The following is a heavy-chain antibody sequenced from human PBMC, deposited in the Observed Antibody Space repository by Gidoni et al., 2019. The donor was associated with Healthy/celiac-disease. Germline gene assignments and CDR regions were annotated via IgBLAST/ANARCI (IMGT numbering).Heavy chain of an antibody. D-gene: IGHD3-16*01. V-gene: IGHV5-51*01. CDR3: ARRTFVQYDGASFDY. CDR1: GYSFTSYW. J-gene: IGHJ4*02. Sequence: EVQLVQSGAEVKKPGESLKISCKGSGYSFTSYWIGWVRQMPGKGLEWMGRIYPGDSDTRYSPSFQGQVTISADKSISTAYLQWSSLKASDTAMYYCARRTFVQYDGASFDYWGQGTLVTVSS. CDR2: IYPGDSDT.